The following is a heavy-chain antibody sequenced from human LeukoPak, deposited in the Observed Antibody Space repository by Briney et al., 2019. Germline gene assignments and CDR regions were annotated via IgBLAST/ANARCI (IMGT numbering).Heavy chain of an antibody. D-gene: IGHD6-13*01. V-gene: IGHV3-21*01. CDR1: GFTFSSYA. J-gene: IGHJ6*02. CDR3: VREGRAVACGDFHYYGLDV. Sequence: GGSLRLSCAASGFTFSSYAMNWVRQAPGKGLEWVSSISASSSYIYYADSVKGRFTISRDNAKNTLYLQMNSLRAEDSAVYSCVREGRAVACGDFHYYGLDVWGQGTTVTVS. CDR2: ISASSSYI.